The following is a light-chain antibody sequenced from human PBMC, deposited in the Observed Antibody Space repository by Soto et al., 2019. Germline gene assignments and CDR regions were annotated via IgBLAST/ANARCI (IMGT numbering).Light chain of an antibody. CDR1: SSDVGGYNY. Sequence: QSALTQPASVSGSPGQSITISCTGTSSDVGGYNYGSWYQRHPGKSPKLLIYEVSNRPSGLSNRFSGSKSGNTASPPISGLQAEDGADYYCRSHRSRSTVVFGGGTKVTVL. V-gene: IGLV2-14*01. CDR2: EVS. J-gene: IGLJ2*01. CDR3: RSHRSRSTVV.